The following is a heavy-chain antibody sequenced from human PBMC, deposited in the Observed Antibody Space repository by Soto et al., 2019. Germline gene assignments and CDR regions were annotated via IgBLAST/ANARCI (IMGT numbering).Heavy chain of an antibody. CDR1: GGSISSYY. CDR3: ARRYFDWLLPTGVWFDP. Sequence: SETLSLTCTVSGGSISSYYWSWIRQPPGKGLEWIGYIYYSGSTNYNPSLKSRVTISVDTSKNQFSLKLSSVTAADTAVYYCARRYFDWLLPTGVWFDPWGQGTLVTVSS. J-gene: IGHJ5*02. D-gene: IGHD3-9*01. CDR2: IYYSGST. V-gene: IGHV4-59*08.